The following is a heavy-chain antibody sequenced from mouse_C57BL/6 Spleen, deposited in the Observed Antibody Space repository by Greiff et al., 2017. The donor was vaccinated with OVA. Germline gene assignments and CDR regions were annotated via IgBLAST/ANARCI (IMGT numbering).Heavy chain of an antibody. D-gene: IGHD2-3*01. CDR3: ASDGYYGVDY. Sequence: VQLQQSGPELVKPGASVKISCKASGYTFTDYYMNWVKQSHGKSLEWIGDINPNNGGTSYNQKFKGKATLTVDKSSSTAYMELRSLTSEDSAVYYCASDGYYGVDYWGQGTTLTVSS. J-gene: IGHJ2*01. CDR1: GYTFTDYY. CDR2: INPNNGGT. V-gene: IGHV1-26*01.